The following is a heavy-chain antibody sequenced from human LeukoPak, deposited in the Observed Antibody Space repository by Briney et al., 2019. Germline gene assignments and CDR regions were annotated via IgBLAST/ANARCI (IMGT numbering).Heavy chain of an antibody. D-gene: IGHD1-26*01. CDR1: GYSISSGYY. V-gene: IGHV4-38-2*02. Sequence: PSETLSLTCTVSGYSISSGYYWGWIRQPPGKGLEWIGSIYHSGSTYYNPSLKSRVTISVDTSKNQFSLKLSSVTAADTAVYYCARGLVGATAPFDYWGQGTLVTVSS. CDR3: ARGLVGATAPFDY. J-gene: IGHJ4*02. CDR2: IYHSGST.